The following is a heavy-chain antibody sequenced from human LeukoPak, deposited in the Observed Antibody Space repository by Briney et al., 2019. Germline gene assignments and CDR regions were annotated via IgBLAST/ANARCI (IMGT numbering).Heavy chain of an antibody. CDR3: ANARSSDLEDAFDI. J-gene: IGHJ3*02. CDR1: GFTFDDYA. D-gene: IGHD3-3*01. V-gene: IGHV3-9*01. CDR2: ISWNSGSI. Sequence: GRSLRLSCAASGFTFDDYAMHWVRQAPGKGLEWVSGISWNSGSIGYADSVKGRFTISRDNAKNSLYLQMNSLRAEDTALYYCANARSSDLEDAFDIWGQGTMVTVSS.